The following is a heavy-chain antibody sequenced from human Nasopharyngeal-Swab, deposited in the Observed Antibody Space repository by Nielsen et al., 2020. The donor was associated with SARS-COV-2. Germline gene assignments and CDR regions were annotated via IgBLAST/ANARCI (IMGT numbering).Heavy chain of an antibody. CDR3: ARTYYYDSSGYYYVWFDP. J-gene: IGHJ5*02. Sequence: GESLKTSRADSGLTFIDYYMSWIRHAPGKGLGWVSYISSSGSTIYYADSVKGRFTISRDNAKNSLYLQMNSLRAEDTAVYYCARTYYYDSSGYYYVWFDPWGQGTLVTVSS. V-gene: IGHV3-11*01. CDR2: ISSSGSTI. CDR1: GLTFIDYY. D-gene: IGHD3-22*01.